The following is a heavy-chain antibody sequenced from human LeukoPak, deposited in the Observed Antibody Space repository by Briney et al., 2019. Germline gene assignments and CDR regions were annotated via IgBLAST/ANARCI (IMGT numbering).Heavy chain of an antibody. CDR2: IYIGGNT. J-gene: IGHJ4*02. CDR1: EFTVSSNY. D-gene: IGHD6-19*01. Sequence: PGGSLRLSCAASEFTVSSNYMHWVRQAPGKGLEWVPLIYIGGNTFYADSVKGRFTISRDNSKNTLYLQMNSLRAKDTAVYYCAKAWYSSGWYGFDYWGQGTLVTVSS. V-gene: IGHV3-53*01. CDR3: AKAWYSSGWYGFDY.